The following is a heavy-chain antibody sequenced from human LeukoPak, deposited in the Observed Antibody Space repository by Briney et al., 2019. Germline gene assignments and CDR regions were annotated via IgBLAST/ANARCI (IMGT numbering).Heavy chain of an antibody. CDR1: GFTCYDYG. V-gene: IGHV3-9*01. J-gene: IGHJ4*02. CDR2: ISWGSGSI. D-gene: IGHD3-22*01. Sequence: QPGGSLRLSCAASGFTCYDYGMVWVRHAPGKGLEGGSGISWGSGSIAYEDSVKGRFTISRDNATNSLYLQMNSLRAEDTALYYCAKDGPYVSSGYAPDWGQGTLVTVSS. CDR3: AKDGPYVSSGYAPD.